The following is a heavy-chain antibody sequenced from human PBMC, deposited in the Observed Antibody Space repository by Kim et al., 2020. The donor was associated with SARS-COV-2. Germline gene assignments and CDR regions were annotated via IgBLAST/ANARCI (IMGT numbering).Heavy chain of an antibody. Sequence: SVKVSCKASGDTLNNFVIGWVRQAPGQGLEWMGGIIPTFGTTNYAQNFQGKVTLSADESTSTVYMELTSLSPVDTAVYYCSRVVNGDYRKSLLDPGGQG. CDR3: SRVVNGDYRKSLLDP. CDR2: IIPTFGTT. J-gene: IGHJ5*02. D-gene: IGHD4-4*01. CDR1: GDTLNNFV. V-gene: IGHV1-69*13.